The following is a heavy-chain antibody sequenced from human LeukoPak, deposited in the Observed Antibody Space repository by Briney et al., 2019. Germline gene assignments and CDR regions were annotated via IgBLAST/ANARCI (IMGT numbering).Heavy chain of an antibody. CDR3: ARDRRGDHYDSSGYEYYFDY. D-gene: IGHD3-22*01. Sequence: PSETLSLTCTVSGGSISSYYWSWIRQPPGKGLEWIGYIYYSGSTNYNPSLKSRVTISVDTSKNQFSLKLSSVTAADTAVYYCARDRRGDHYDSSGYEYYFDYWGQGTLVTVSS. CDR2: IYYSGST. J-gene: IGHJ4*02. CDR1: GGSISSYY. V-gene: IGHV4-59*01.